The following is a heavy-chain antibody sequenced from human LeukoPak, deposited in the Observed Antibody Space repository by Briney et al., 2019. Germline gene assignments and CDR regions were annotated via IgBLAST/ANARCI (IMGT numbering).Heavy chain of an antibody. CDR2: IYYSGST. CDR3: ARVRDGGLSNWFDP. D-gene: IGHD2/OR15-2a*01. J-gene: IGHJ5*02. CDR1: GGSISSGGYY. V-gene: IGHV4-31*03. Sequence: PSETLSLTCTVSGGSISSGGYYWSWIRQHPGKGLEWIGYIYYSGSTYYNPSLKSRVTISVDTSKNQFSLKLSSVTAADTAVYYCARVRDGGLSNWFDPWGQGTLVTVSS.